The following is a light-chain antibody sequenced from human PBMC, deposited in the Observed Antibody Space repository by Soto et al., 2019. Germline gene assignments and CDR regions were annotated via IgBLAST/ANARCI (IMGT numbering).Light chain of an antibody. V-gene: IGKV3D-15*01. CDR3: QQYNKWPLT. J-gene: IGKJ4*01. Sequence: EIVMTQSPATLSLSPGERATLSCRASQSVNTYLAWYQQRPGQAPRLLMYDASNRATGIPARFSGRGSGTDFTLTISSLQSEDFAVYYCQQYNKWPLTFGGGTKVEIK. CDR1: QSVNTY. CDR2: DAS.